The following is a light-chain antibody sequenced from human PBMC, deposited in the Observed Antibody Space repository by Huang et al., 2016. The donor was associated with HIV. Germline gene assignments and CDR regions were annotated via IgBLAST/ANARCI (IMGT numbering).Light chain of an antibody. CDR2: AAS. J-gene: IGKJ3*01. V-gene: IGKV1-27*01. CDR1: QGISNY. CDR3: QKYNSAPRIT. Sequence: DIQMTQSPSSLSAFVGDRVTITCRESQGISNYLAWYQQKPGKVPKLLIYAASTLQSGVPSRFSGSGSGTDFTLTISSLQPEDVATYYCQKYNSAPRITFGPGTKVDIK.